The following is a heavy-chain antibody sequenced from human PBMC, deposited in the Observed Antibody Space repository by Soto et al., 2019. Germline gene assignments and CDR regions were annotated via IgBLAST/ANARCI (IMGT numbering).Heavy chain of an antibody. CDR3: ATYTYYYDSSGYYYTPPSYFDY. CDR1: GGSISSSSYY. Sequence: PSETLSLTCTVSGGSISSSSYYWGWIRQPPGKGLEWIGSIYYSGSTYYNPSLKSRVTISVDTSKNQFSLKLSSVTAADTAVYYCATYTYYYDSSGYYYTPPSYFDYWGQGTLVTVSS. CDR2: IYYSGST. D-gene: IGHD3-22*01. J-gene: IGHJ4*02. V-gene: IGHV4-39*01.